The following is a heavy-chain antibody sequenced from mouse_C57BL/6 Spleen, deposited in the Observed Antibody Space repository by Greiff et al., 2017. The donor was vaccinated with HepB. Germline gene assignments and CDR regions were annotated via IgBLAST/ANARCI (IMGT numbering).Heavy chain of an antibody. J-gene: IGHJ1*03. V-gene: IGHV1-80*01. Sequence: VQLQQSGAELVKPGASVKISCKASGYAFSSYWMNWVKQRPGKGLEWIGQIYPGDGDTNYNGKFKGKATLTADKSSSTAYMQLSSLTSEDSAVYFCARCYYYGSSWYFDVWGTRTTVTVSS. CDR3: ARCYYYGSSWYFDV. D-gene: IGHD1-1*01. CDR2: IYPGDGDT. CDR1: GYAFSSYW.